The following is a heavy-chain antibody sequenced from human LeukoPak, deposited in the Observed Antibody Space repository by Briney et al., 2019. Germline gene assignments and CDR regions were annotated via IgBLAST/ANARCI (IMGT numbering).Heavy chain of an antibody. V-gene: IGHV4-34*01. CDR3: ARHLPGYSNTWPGP. Sequence: SDTLSLTCAVYGGSFSAYYLRWTWIRQPPGKGLEWIGEVNHRGSTDYTPSLKSRVTISVDTSKSQFSLKLRSVTAADTAVYYCARHLPGYSNTWPGPWGQGNLVTVSS. D-gene: IGHD4-11*01. CDR2: VNHRGST. CDR1: GGSFSAYY. J-gene: IGHJ5*02.